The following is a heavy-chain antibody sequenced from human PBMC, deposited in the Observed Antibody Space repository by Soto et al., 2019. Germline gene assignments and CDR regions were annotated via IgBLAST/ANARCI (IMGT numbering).Heavy chain of an antibody. D-gene: IGHD2-15*01. CDR1: GFTFSSYG. CDR2: ISYDGSNK. Sequence: QVQLVESGGGVVQPGRSLRLSCAASGFTFSSYGMHWVRQAPGKGLEWVAVISYDGSNKYYADSVKGRFTISRDNSKNSLDRQMNSLRAEDTAVYYCAKGEGYCSGGSCYSDSYGDYHSVRVVYGMDVWGQGTTVTVSS. V-gene: IGHV3-30*18. J-gene: IGHJ6*02. CDR3: AKGEGYCSGGSCYSDSYGDYHSVRVVYGMDV.